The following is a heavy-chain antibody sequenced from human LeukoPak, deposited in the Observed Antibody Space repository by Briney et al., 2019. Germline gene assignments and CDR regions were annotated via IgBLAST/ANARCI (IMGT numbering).Heavy chain of an antibody. CDR3: ATWGGNYYDSSGYYDY. CDR1: GYTLTELS. D-gene: IGHD3-22*01. J-gene: IGHJ4*02. Sequence: ASVKVSCKVSGYTLTELSMHWVRQAPGKGLEWMGGCVPEDGETIYAQKFQGRVTMTEDTSTDTAYMELSSLRSEDTAVYYCATWGGNYYDSSGYYDYWGQGTLVTVSS. V-gene: IGHV1-24*01. CDR2: CVPEDGET.